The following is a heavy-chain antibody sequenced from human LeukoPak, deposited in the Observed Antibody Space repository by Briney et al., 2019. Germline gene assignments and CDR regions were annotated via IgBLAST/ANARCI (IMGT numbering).Heavy chain of an antibody. J-gene: IGHJ4*02. Sequence: GASVKVSCKASGYTFTSYGISWVRQAPGQGLEWMGWINPNSGGTNYAQRFQGRVTMTRDTSISTAYMELSRLRSDDTAVYYCARETPIAARPFDYWGQGTLVTVSS. D-gene: IGHD6-6*01. CDR3: ARETPIAARPFDY. CDR1: GYTFTSYG. CDR2: INPNSGGT. V-gene: IGHV1-2*02.